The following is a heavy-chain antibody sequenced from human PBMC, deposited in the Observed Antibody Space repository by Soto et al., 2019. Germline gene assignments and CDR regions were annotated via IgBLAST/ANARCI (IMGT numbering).Heavy chain of an antibody. D-gene: IGHD1-26*01. CDR1: GYSFTSLD. J-gene: IGHJ4*02. CDR2: MEPSTGTT. CDR3: ARGVSAGVDY. Sequence: ASVKVSCKASGYSFTSLDTNWVRQTAGQGLEWMGWMEPSTGTTGYAQKFQGRVTMTRDTSINTAYMELTTLTSDDTAFYYCARGVSAGVDYWGQGTLVTVS. V-gene: IGHV1-8*01.